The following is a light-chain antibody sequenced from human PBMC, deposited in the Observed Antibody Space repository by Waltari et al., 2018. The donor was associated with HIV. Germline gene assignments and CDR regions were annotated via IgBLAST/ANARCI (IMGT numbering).Light chain of an antibody. CDR2: DVN. V-gene: IGLV2-14*03. Sequence: QSALTQPASVSGSPGQSITISCPGTSTDIGGFYYVSWYQQPPGKAPQLIISDVNARPSGISDRCSGSKAGNTAFLTISGLQPEDEAYYHCSSYASSSALLFGGGTKLTVV. CDR3: SSYASSSALL. CDR1: STDIGGFYY. J-gene: IGLJ3*02.